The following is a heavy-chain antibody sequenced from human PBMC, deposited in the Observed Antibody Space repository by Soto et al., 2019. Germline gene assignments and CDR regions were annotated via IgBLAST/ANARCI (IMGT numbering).Heavy chain of an antibody. J-gene: IGHJ5*02. CDR1: GFTFSTYA. CDR2: ITGSGATT. CDR3: AKSAGYFSHTDCSPNYFDP. V-gene: IGHV3-23*01. Sequence: EVQLLESGGSLLQPGGALRLSCGASGFTFSTYAMKWFRQAPRKGLEWVLTITGSGATTYYADSVEGLFTISRDNSDTTLYLQMHRLRSVATALYYCAKSAGYFSHTDCSPNYFDPWGQGTLVTVSS. D-gene: IGHD2-21*02.